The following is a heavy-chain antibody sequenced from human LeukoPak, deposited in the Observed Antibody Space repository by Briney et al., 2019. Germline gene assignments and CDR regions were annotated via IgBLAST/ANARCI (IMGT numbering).Heavy chain of an antibody. CDR3: ARGGIAAAGRGFDP. CDR1: GFTFSSYW. D-gene: IGHD6-13*01. V-gene: IGHV3-7*01. Sequence: PGGTLRLSCAASGFTFSSYWMSWVRQAPGKGLEWVANIKQDGSEKYYVDSVKGRFTISRDNAKNSLYLQMNSLRAEDTAVYYCARGGIAAAGRGFDPWGQGTLVTVSS. CDR2: IKQDGSEK. J-gene: IGHJ5*02.